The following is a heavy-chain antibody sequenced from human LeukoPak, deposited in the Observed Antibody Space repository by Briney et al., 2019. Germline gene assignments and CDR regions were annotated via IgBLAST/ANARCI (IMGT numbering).Heavy chain of an antibody. J-gene: IGHJ4*02. D-gene: IGHD3-22*01. CDR1: GGSISSYY. CDR3: ARDLDSSGPTAGY. Sequence: SETLSLTCTVSGGSISSYYWSWIRQPPGKGLEWIGYIYYSGSTNYNPSLKSRVTISVDTSKNQFSLKLSSVTAADTAVYYCARDLDSSGPTAGYWGQGTLVTVSP. V-gene: IGHV4-59*01. CDR2: IYYSGST.